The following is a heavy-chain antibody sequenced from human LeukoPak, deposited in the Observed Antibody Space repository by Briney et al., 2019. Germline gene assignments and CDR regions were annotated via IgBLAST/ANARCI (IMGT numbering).Heavy chain of an antibody. CDR1: GGTFSSSA. J-gene: IGHJ5*02. CDR3: ARVRSWNSQYNWFDP. D-gene: IGHD1-7*01. Sequence: SVKVSCKASGGTFSSSAVSWVRQAPGQGLEWMGGIIPIFSTANYAQKFQGRVTITTDESTSTAYMELSSLRSEDTAVYCRARVRSWNSQYNWFDPWGQGTLVTVSS. V-gene: IGHV1-69*05. CDR2: IIPIFSTA.